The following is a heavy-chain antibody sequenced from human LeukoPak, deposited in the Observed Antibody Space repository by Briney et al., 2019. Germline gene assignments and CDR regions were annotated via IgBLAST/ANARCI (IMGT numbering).Heavy chain of an antibody. CDR3: ARHYYGSGINWFDP. CDR1: GGSFSGYY. V-gene: IGHV4-34*01. J-gene: IGHJ5*02. D-gene: IGHD3-10*01. CDR2: INHSGST. Sequence: KPSETLSLTCAVYGGSFSGYYWSWIRQPPGKGLEWIGEINHSGSTNYNPSLKSRVTISVDTSKNQFSLKLSSVTAADTAVYYCARHYYGSGINWFDPWGQGTLVTVSS.